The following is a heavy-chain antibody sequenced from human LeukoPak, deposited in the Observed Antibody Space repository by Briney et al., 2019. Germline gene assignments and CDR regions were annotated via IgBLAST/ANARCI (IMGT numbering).Heavy chain of an antibody. CDR1: GFTFTGYY. CDR3: ARWDSDYYYYYSLDV. V-gene: IGHV1-2*02. J-gene: IGHJ6*02. D-gene: IGHD1-26*01. CDR2: MNLNSGDT. Sequence: ASVKVSCKASGFTFTGYYTHWMRQAPGLGLEWMGWMNLNSGDTLYAPKFQGRVTMTRDTSLSTAYMELHRLTSDDSAIYYCARWDSDYYYYYSLDVWGQGTAVTVSS.